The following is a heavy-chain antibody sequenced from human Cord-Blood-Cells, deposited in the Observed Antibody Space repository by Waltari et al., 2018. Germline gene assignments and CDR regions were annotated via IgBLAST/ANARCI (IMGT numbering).Heavy chain of an antibody. J-gene: IGHJ4*02. CDR1: GFTFSSYD. CDR3: AKVLGSGLRYFDWLLYY. D-gene: IGHD3-9*01. CDR2: ISGSGGST. Sequence: EVQLLESGGGLVQPGGSLRLSCAASGFTFSSYDMSWVRQAPGKGLEWVSAISGSGGSTYYADSVKGRFTISRDNSKNTLYLQMNSLRAEDTAVYYCAKVLGSGLRYFDWLLYYWGQGTLVTVSS. V-gene: IGHV3-23*01.